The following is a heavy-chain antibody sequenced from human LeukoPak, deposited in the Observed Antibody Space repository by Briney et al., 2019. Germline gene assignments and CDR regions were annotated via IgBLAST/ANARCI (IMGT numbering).Heavy chain of an antibody. J-gene: IGHJ5*02. Sequence: ASVKVSCKASGYTFTSYGISWVRQAPGQGLEWMGWISAYNGNTNYAQKLQGRVTMTTDTSTSTAYMELRSLRSDDTAVYYCARGPPQYYGSGSLFDPWGQGTLVTVSS. V-gene: IGHV1-18*01. CDR2: ISAYNGNT. CDR3: ARGPPQYYGSGSLFDP. D-gene: IGHD3-10*01. CDR1: GYTFTSYG.